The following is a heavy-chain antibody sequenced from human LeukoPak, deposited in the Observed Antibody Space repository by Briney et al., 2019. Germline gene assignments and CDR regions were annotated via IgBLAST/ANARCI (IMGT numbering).Heavy chain of an antibody. V-gene: IGHV1-18*01. CDR2: ISAYNGNT. CDR3: ARVPGRRPDPYYFDY. CDR1: GYTFTSYG. J-gene: IGHJ4*02. D-gene: IGHD6-25*01. Sequence: ASVKVSCKASGYTFTSYGISWVRQAPGQGLEWMGWISAYNGNTNYAQKFQGRVTMTRDTSISTAYMELSSLRSDDTAVYYCARVPGRRPDPYYFDYWGQGTLVTVSS.